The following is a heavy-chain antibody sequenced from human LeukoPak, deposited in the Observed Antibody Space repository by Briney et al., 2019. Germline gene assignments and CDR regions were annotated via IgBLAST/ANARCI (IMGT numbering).Heavy chain of an antibody. D-gene: IGHD6-13*01. CDR2: IYISGST. CDR3: VRGARAARNWFDP. V-gene: IGHV4-4*07. CDR1: GGSMSGYY. J-gene: IGHJ5*02. Sequence: SETLSLTCTVSGGSMSGYYWSWIRQPAGKGLEWIGRIYISGSTNYNPSLKSRVTMSVDTSKNQVSPKMSSVTAADTAVYYCVRGARAARNWFDPWGQGTLVTVAS.